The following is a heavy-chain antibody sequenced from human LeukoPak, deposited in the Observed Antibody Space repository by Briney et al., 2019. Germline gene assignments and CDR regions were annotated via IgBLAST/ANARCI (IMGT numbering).Heavy chain of an antibody. V-gene: IGHV3-23*01. J-gene: IGHJ4*02. D-gene: IGHD5-18*01. CDR3: AKDFLVGYRYSYGTEPFDY. CDR1: GFTFSNYA. CDR2: ISGSGSST. Sequence: SGGSLRLSCAASGFTFSNYAMSWVRQAPGKGLEWVSAISGSGSSTYYADSVQGRFTISRDNSKNTLYLQMNSLRAEDTAVYYCAKDFLVGYRYSYGTEPFDYWGQGTLVTVSS.